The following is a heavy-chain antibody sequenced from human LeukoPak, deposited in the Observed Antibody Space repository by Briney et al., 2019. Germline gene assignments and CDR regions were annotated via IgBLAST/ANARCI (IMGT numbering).Heavy chain of an antibody. Sequence: SETLSLTCAVYGGSFSGYYWSWIRQPPGKGLEWIGEINHSGSTNYNPSLKSRVTISVDTSKNQFSLKLSSVTAADTAVYYCARSNYDILTGYYWFDPWGQGTLVTVSS. CDR3: ARSNYDILTGYYWFDP. CDR2: INHSGST. D-gene: IGHD3-9*01. V-gene: IGHV4-34*01. CDR1: GGSFSGYY. J-gene: IGHJ5*02.